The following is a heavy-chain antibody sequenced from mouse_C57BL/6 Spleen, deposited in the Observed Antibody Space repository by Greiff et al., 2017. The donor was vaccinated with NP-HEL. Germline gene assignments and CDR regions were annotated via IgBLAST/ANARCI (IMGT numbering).Heavy chain of an antibody. CDR2: ISSGSSTT. J-gene: IGHJ2*01. CDR3: AREGYLPFDY. CDR1: GSTFSDYG. Sequence: EVKVVESGGGLVKPGGSLKLSCAASGSTFSDYGMHWVRQAPEKGLEWVAYISSGSSTTYYADTVKGRFTLSRDNAKNTLFLQMTSLRSEDTAMYYCAREGYLPFDYWGQGTTLTVSS. V-gene: IGHV5-17*01. D-gene: IGHD2-3*01.